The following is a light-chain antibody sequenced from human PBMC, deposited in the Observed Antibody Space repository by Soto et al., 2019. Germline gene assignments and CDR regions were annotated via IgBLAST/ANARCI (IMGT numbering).Light chain of an antibody. V-gene: IGKV3-20*01. CDR2: GAS. CDR1: QSVSSTY. J-gene: IGKJ1*01. Sequence: EIVLTQSPGTLSLSPGERATLSCRASQSVSSTYLAWYQQKPGQAPRLLIYGASNRATGIPDRFSGSGSGTDFTLTIIRLEPEDFAVYYCHQYGCSRWTFGQGTRVDI. CDR3: HQYGCSRWT.